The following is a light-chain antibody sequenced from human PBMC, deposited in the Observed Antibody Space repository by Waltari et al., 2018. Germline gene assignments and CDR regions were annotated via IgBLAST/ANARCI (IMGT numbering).Light chain of an antibody. J-gene: IGLJ2*01. CDR1: NIGSKS. CDR2: DDR. Sequence: SYVLTQPPSVSVAPGQTARITCGGNNIGSKSVHWYQQKSGQAPVLVVYDDRDRPSGIPERFSGSNSGNTATLTISWVEAGDEADYYCQVWHSITEHVVFGGGTKLTVL. V-gene: IGLV3-21*02. CDR3: QVWHSITEHVV.